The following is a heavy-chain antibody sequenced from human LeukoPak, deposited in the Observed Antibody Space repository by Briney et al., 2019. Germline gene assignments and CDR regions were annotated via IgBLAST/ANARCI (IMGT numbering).Heavy chain of an antibody. CDR3: ARTYYDFWSGAHSKFSYLDY. D-gene: IGHD3-3*01. Sequence: ASVKVSCKASGYTFTSYGISWVRQAPGQGLEWMGWSSAYNVNTNYAQKIQGTVTMTTKPSTSTAYMELRSLRSDDTAVYYCARTYYDFWSGAHSKFSYLDYWGQGTLVTVSS. J-gene: IGHJ4*02. CDR2: SSAYNVNT. CDR1: GYTFTSYG. V-gene: IGHV1-18*01.